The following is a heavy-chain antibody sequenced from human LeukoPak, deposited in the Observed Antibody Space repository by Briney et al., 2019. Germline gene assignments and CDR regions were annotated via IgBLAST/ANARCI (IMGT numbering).Heavy chain of an antibody. CDR2: IYYSGST. J-gene: IGHJ4*02. V-gene: IGHV4-59*12. CDR1: GDSISSYY. Sequence: SETLSLTCTVSGDSISSYYWSWIRQPPGKGLEWTGYIYYSGSTNYNPSLKSRVTISVDTSKNQFSLKLSSVTAADTAVYYCARGPRGYSGYGLLRFDYWGQGTLVSVSS. D-gene: IGHD5-12*01. CDR3: ARGPRGYSGYGLLRFDY.